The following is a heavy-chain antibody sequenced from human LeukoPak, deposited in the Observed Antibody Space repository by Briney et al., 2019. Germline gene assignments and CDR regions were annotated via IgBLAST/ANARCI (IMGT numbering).Heavy chain of an antibody. V-gene: IGHV3-48*01. CDR1: GFTFSNYG. CDR3: ARGGSSRPDY. CDR2: ISSSSSTI. J-gene: IGHJ4*02. Sequence: GGSLRLSCAASGFTFSNYGMNWVRQAPGKGLEWVSYISSSSSTINYADSVKGRFTISRDEAKNSLYLQMNSLRAEDTAVYYCARGGSSRPDYWGQGTLVTVSS.